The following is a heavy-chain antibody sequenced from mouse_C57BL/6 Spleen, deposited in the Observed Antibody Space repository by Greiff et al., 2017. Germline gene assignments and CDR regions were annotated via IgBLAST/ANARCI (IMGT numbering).Heavy chain of an antibody. J-gene: IGHJ1*03. V-gene: IGHV1-82*01. CDR1: GYAFSSSW. Sequence: VQLQQSGPELVKPGASVKLSCKASGYAFSSSWMNWVKPRPGKGLEWIGRIYPGDGDPNYNGKFKGKAPLTAANSSSTAYMQLSSLTSEDSAVSICARGETAIVEGCDVWGTGTSVTVAS. CDR3: ARGETAIVEGCDV. CDR2: IYPGDGDP. D-gene: IGHD1-1*01.